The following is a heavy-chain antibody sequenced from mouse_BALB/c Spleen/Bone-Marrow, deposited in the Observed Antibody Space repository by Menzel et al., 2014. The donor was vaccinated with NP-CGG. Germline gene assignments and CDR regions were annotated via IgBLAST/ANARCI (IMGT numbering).Heavy chain of an antibody. V-gene: IGHV1S34*01. CDR1: GYSFTGYY. CDR2: ISCYNGAT. Sequence: LVKTGASVKISCKASGYSFTGYYMHWVKQSHGKSLEWIGYISCYNGATSHNQKFKGKATFTVDTPSSTAFMQFNSLTSEDSAVYYWATGDTTATHWSSDVWGAGTTVTVSS. CDR3: ATGDTTATHWSSDV. D-gene: IGHD1-2*01. J-gene: IGHJ1*01.